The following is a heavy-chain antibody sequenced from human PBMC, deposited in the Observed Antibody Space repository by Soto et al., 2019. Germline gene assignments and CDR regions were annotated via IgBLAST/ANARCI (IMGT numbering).Heavy chain of an antibody. Sequence: SGPTLVNPPHPLTVTCTFSGFLRTDTGVGVGWIRQPPGKALEWLALLYWVDDERYTPSLRHRLNIAKANSKNQVVLILTSVYPADTGNYSCADRFHVVDGPPPGNNWFDPWGQGTLVTVSS. CDR2: LYWVDDE. CDR1: GFLRTDTGVG. J-gene: IGHJ5*02. CDR3: ADRFHVVDGPPPGNNWFDP. D-gene: IGHD3-16*02. V-gene: IGHV2-5*02.